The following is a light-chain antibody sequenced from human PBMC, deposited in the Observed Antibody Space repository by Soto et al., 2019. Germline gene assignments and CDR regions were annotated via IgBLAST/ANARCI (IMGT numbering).Light chain of an antibody. J-gene: IGKJ1*01. CDR2: AAS. CDR1: QSISNY. CDR3: QQSYSTPWT. Sequence: DIQMTQSPSSLSASVGDRVTITCRASQSISNYLNWYQQKLGKAPKLLIYAASSLQSGVPSRFSGSGSGTDFTLTITSLQPDDFATYYCQQSYSTPWTFGQGTKVEIK. V-gene: IGKV1-39*01.